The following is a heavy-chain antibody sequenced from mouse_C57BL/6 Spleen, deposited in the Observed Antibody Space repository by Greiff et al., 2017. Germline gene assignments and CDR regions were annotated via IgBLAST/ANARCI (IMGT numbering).Heavy chain of an antibody. Sequence: EVKLVESGGGLVKPGGSLKLSCAASGFTFSSYAMSWVRQTPEKRLEWVATISDGGSYTYYPDNVKGRFTISRDKAKNNLYLQMSHLKSEDTAMYYCAREGLRRSGLAYWGQGTLVTVSA. D-gene: IGHD2-4*01. CDR3: AREGLRRSGLAY. CDR2: ISDGGSYT. V-gene: IGHV5-4*01. J-gene: IGHJ3*01. CDR1: GFTFSSYA.